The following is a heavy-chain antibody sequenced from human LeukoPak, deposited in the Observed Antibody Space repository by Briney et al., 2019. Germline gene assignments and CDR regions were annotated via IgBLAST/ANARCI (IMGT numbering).Heavy chain of an antibody. V-gene: IGHV4-59*08. CDR1: GGSISSYY. D-gene: IGHD5-24*01. CDR3: ARHGMATNLFDY. J-gene: IGHJ4*02. CDR2: IYYSGST. Sequence: SETLSLTCTVSGGSISSYYWSWIRQPPGKGLEWIGYIYYSGSTNYNPSLKSRVTISVDTSKNQFSLKLSSVTAADTAVYYCARHGMATNLFDYWGQGTLVTVSS.